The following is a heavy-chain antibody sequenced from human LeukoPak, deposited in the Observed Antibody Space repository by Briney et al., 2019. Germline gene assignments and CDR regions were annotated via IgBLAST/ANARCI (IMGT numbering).Heavy chain of an antibody. V-gene: IGHV3-48*01. Sequence: GGSLRLSCAASGFTFSTYSVDWVRQAPGKGLEGISYISSGGDTRYYADSVKGRFTISRDNDTYFLFLQMNSLRVEDTAVYYCARTPGYCSGGNCYRYFQNWGQGTLVTVSS. CDR3: ARTPGYCSGGNCYRYFQN. J-gene: IGHJ1*01. D-gene: IGHD2-15*01. CDR2: ISSGGDTR. CDR1: GFTFSTYS.